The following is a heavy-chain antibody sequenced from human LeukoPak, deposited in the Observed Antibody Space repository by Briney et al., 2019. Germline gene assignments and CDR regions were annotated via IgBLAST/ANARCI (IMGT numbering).Heavy chain of an antibody. Sequence: SETLSLTCAVYGGSFSGYYWSWIRQPPGKGLEWIGYIYHSGSTYYNPSLKSRVTISVDRSKNQFSLKLSSVTAADTAMYYCARVVVAVAVRYFDYWGQGTLVTVSS. CDR3: ARVVVAVAVRYFDY. CDR2: IYHSGST. D-gene: IGHD6-19*01. V-gene: IGHV4-30-2*01. J-gene: IGHJ4*02. CDR1: GGSFSGYY.